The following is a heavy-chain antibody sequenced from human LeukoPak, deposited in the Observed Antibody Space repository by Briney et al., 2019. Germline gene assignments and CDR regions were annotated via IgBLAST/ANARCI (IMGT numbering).Heavy chain of an antibody. CDR2: IIPIFGTA. J-gene: IGHJ4*02. V-gene: IGHV1-69*13. CDR1: GGTFSSYA. D-gene: IGHD6-19*01. CDR3: ARDLEAVAGTVGEGY. Sequence: ASVKVSCKASGGTFSSYAISWVRQAPGQGLEWMGGIIPIFGTANYAQKFQGRVTITADESTSTAYMELSSLRSEDTAVYYCARDLEAVAGTVGEGYWGQGTLVTVSS.